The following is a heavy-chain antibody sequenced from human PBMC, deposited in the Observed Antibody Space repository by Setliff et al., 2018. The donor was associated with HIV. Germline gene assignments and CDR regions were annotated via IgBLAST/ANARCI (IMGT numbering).Heavy chain of an antibody. Sequence: SETLSLTCTVSGDSISSYFWSWIRQSPGTGLGWIGFRSTTGSTNYNPSLRSRVTISLDTSKNTFYLKVNSVTAADTAGYYWARDGRYSFGYNWFDPWGQGTLVTVSS. CDR3: ARDGRYSFGYNWFDP. V-gene: IGHV4-59*01. J-gene: IGHJ5*02. CDR1: GDSISSYF. D-gene: IGHD5-18*01. CDR2: RSTTGST.